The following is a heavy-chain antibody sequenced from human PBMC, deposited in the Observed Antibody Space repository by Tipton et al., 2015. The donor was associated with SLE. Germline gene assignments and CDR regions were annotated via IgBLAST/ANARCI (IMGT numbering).Heavy chain of an antibody. CDR2: INHSGST. D-gene: IGHD6-13*01. V-gene: IGHV4-34*01. Sequence: LRLSCAVYGGSFSDYYWSWIRLPPGKGLEWIGEINHSGSTNYNPSLKSRVTISVDTSKNQFSLKLNSVTAADTAVYYCAKWDSSWYRNAFDIWGQGTMVTVSS. CDR1: GGSFSDYY. J-gene: IGHJ3*02. CDR3: AKWDSSWYRNAFDI.